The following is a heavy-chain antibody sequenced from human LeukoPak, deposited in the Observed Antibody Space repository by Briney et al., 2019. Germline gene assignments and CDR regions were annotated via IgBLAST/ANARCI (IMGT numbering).Heavy chain of an antibody. J-gene: IGHJ4*02. V-gene: IGHV3-23*01. CDR1: EFTFSSYA. CDR3: ARGHYDFWSGYYYY. Sequence: GGSLRLSCAASEFTFSSYAMSWVRQAPGKGLEWLSLIRGSDDRTYYADSVRGRFTISRDNSKNTLYLQMNSLRAEDTAVYYCARGHYDFWSGYYYYWGQGTLVTVSS. CDR2: IRGSDDRT. D-gene: IGHD3-3*01.